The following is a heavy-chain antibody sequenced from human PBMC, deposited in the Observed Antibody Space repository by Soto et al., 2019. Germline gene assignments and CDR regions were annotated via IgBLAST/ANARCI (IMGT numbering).Heavy chain of an antibody. CDR1: GGSFSGYY. CDR3: ARLGGIDYSNDDFDY. V-gene: IGHV4-34*01. D-gene: IGHD4-4*01. J-gene: IGHJ4*02. Sequence: QVQLQQWGAGLLKPSETLSLTCAVYGGSFSGYYWSWIRQPPGKGLEWIGEINHSGSTNYNPSPKSRVTISVDTSKNQFSLKLSSVTAADTAVYYCARLGGIDYSNDDFDYWGQGTLVTVSS. CDR2: INHSGST.